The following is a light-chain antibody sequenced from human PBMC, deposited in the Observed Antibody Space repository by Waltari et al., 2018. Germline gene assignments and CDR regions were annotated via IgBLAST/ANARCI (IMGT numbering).Light chain of an antibody. CDR3: SSYTSISTVV. CDR1: SSDVGGYNY. J-gene: IGLJ3*02. Sequence: QSALTQPASVSGSPGQSITISCTGTSSDVGGYNYVSWYRQHPGKAPKLMISEVSNRPSGVSSRLSGSKSGKPASLTIAGLQAEDEADYYCSSYTSISTVVCGGGTKVTVL. CDR2: EVS. V-gene: IGLV2-14*01.